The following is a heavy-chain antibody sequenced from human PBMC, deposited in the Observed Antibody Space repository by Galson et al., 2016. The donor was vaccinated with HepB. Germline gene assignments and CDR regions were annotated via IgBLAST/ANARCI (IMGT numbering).Heavy chain of an antibody. CDR2: STTGGSSI. D-gene: IGHD1-14*01. CDR1: GFTFSDYY. V-gene: IGHV3-11*04. CDR3: AGSRARTHSSDVYFVMDA. J-gene: IGHJ6*02. Sequence: SLRLSCAASGFTFSDYYISWVRRAPGKGLQWMSYSTTGGSSIFCTDSVKGRFTISSDNAKNPLFLQMNSLRAEDTAVYYCAGSRARTHSSDVYFVMDAWGQGTPVIVSS.